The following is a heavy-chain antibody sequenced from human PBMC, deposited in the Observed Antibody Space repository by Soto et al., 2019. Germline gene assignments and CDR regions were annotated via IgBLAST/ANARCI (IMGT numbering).Heavy chain of an antibody. CDR2: ISGSGGST. CDR1: GFTFSSYA. J-gene: IGHJ5*02. Sequence: GGSLRLSCAASGFTFSSYAMSWVRQAPGKGLEWVSAISGSGGSTYYADSVKGRFTISRDNSKNTLYLQMNSLRAEDTVVYYCAKGPSAARGGWLDPWGHGTLVSVAS. CDR3: AKGPSAARGGWLDP. V-gene: IGHV3-23*01. D-gene: IGHD5-12*01.